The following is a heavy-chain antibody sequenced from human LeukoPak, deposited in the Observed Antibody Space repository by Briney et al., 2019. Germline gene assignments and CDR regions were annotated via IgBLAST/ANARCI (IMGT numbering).Heavy chain of an antibody. CDR1: GFRFSSYE. Sequence: GGSLRLSCAASGFRFSSYEMNWVRQAPGKGLEWVSYISSGGSTIYYADSVQGRFTISRDNAKNSLYLQMNSLRAEDTAVYYCAREGLRSGYSSDYWGQGTLVTVSS. CDR2: ISSGGSTI. CDR3: AREGLRSGYSSDY. V-gene: IGHV3-48*03. J-gene: IGHJ4*02. D-gene: IGHD5-24*01.